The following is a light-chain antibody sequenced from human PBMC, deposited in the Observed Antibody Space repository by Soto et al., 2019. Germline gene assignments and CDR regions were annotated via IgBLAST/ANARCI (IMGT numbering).Light chain of an antibody. CDR2: GAS. CDR3: QQRSNWPLT. CDR1: QSVYSN. V-gene: IGKV3-15*01. J-gene: IGKJ4*01. Sequence: EIVMTQSPATLSVSPGERASLSCRASQSVYSNLAWYQHTPGQAPRLLIFGASTRATGVPARFSGSGSGTEFTLTISSLQSEDFAVYYWQQRSNWPLTFGGGTKVVIK.